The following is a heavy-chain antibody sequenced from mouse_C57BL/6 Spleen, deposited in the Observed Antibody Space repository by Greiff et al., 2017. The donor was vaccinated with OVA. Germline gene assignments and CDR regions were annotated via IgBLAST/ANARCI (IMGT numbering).Heavy chain of an antibody. J-gene: IGHJ2*01. CDR1: GYTFTSYW. D-gene: IGHD1-1*01. CDR2: IYPGSGST. V-gene: IGHV1-55*01. CDR3: ARSVGYFDY. Sequence: QVQLQQPGAELVKPGASVKMSCKASGYTFTSYWITWVKQRPGQGLEWIGDIYPGSGSTNYNEKFKGKATLTVDTSSSTAYMQRSSLTSEDSAVYYCARSVGYFDYWGQGATLSVSS.